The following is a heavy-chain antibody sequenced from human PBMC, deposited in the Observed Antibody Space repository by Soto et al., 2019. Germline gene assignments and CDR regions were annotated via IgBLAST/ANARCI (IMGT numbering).Heavy chain of an antibody. CDR1: GFTFSSYA. CDR2: ISYDGSNK. V-gene: IGHV3-30-3*01. J-gene: IGHJ5*02. Sequence: GGSLRLSCAASGFTFSSYAMHWVRQAPGKGLEWVAVISYDGSNKYYADSVKGRFTISRDNSKNTLYLQMNSLRAEDTAVYYCARDDDYGDDRMGSWFDPWGQGTLVTVSS. D-gene: IGHD4-17*01. CDR3: ARDDDYGDDRMGSWFDP.